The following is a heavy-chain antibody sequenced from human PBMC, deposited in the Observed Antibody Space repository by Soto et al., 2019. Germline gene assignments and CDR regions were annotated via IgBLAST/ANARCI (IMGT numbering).Heavy chain of an antibody. CDR1: GFTFSTAW. D-gene: IGHD3-10*01. CDR2: IKSETDGGTT. Sequence: KPGGSLRLSCAASGFTFSTAWMNWVRQAPGKGLEWVGRIKSETDGGTTDYAAPVKGRITISRDDSKNMLYLQMNNLKTKETAKNYCTTEPPTYSYGSGGGHGGRGALVTVS. V-gene: IGHV3-15*07. J-gene: IGHJ4*02. CDR3: TTEPPTYSYGSGGGH.